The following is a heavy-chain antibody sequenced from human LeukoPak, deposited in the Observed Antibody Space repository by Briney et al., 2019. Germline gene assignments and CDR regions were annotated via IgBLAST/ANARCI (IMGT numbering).Heavy chain of an antibody. Sequence: GESLKISCKGSGYTFTSYGISWVRQAPGQGLEWMGWISAYNGNTNYAQKPQGRVTMTTDTSTSTAYMELRSLRSDDTAVYYCARGSSSWPFDYWGQGTLVTVSS. CDR2: ISAYNGNT. J-gene: IGHJ4*02. D-gene: IGHD6-13*01. CDR1: GYTFTSYG. V-gene: IGHV1-18*01. CDR3: ARGSSSWPFDY.